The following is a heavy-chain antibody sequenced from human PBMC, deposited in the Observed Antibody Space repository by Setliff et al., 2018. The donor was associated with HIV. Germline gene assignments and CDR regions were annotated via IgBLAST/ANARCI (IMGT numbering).Heavy chain of an antibody. D-gene: IGHD3-22*01. Sequence: LSLTCTVSGGSISSSSYYWGWIRQPPGKGLEWIGSIYYSGSTYYNPSLKSRVTISVDTSKNQFSLKLSSVTAADTAVYFCATMNYDSSGYYSDWGQGTRVTVSS. V-gene: IGHV4-39*01. CDR3: ATMNYDSSGYYSD. CDR2: IYYSGST. J-gene: IGHJ4*02. CDR1: GGSISSSSYY.